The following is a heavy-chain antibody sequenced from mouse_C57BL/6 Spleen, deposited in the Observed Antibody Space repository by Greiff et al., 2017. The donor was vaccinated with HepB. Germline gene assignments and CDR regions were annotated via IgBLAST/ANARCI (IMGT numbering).Heavy chain of an antibody. J-gene: IGHJ4*01. V-gene: IGHV5-6*01. CDR2: ISSGGSYT. Sequence: EVHLVESGGDLVKPGGSLKLSCAASGFTFSSYGMSWVRQTPDKRLEWVATISSGGSYTYYPDSVKGRFTISRDNAKNTLYLQMSSLKSEDTAMYYCARPIYSNSYAMDYWGQGTSVTVSS. D-gene: IGHD2-5*01. CDR1: GFTFSSYG. CDR3: ARPIYSNSYAMDY.